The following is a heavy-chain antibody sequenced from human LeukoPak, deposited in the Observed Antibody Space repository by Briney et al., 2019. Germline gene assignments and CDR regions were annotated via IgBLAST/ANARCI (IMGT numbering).Heavy chain of an antibody. CDR3: VRDESYSSDY. J-gene: IGHJ4*02. V-gene: IGHV3-7*05. CDR1: GFTFSGSA. D-gene: IGHD6-13*01. CDR2: IKHDGSEK. Sequence: GGSLRLSCAASGFTFSGSAMHWVRQASGKGLEWVANIKHDGSEKYYVDSVKGRFTISRDNAKNSLYLQMNRLRAEDTAVYYCVRDESYSSDYWGQGTLVTVSS.